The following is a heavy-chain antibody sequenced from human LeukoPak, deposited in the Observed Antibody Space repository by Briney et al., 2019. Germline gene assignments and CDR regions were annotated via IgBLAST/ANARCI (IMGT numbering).Heavy chain of an antibody. CDR1: GFTVSSNY. J-gene: IGHJ3*02. D-gene: IGHD3-22*01. V-gene: IGHV3-53*01. CDR3: ARAIDYDSSGYYYVRYAFDI. CDR2: LYSGGTT. Sequence: GGSLRLSCAASGFTVSSNYMDWVRQAPGKGLEWVSSLYSGGTTYYADSVQGRFIISRDKSKNTLYLQMNSLRAEDTAVYYCARAIDYDSSGYYYVRYAFDIWGQGTMATVSS.